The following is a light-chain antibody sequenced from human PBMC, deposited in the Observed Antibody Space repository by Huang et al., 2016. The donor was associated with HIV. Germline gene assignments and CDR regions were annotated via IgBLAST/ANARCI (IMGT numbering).Light chain of an antibody. CDR3: QQYNSYPWT. Sequence: DIQMTQSPSTLSASVGDRVTITCRASQSISSWVAWYQQKPEKAPKLLIYQASTLESGVPSRFSGSGSGTEFTLTVSSLQPDDFATYYCQQYNSYPWTFGHGTRVEIK. J-gene: IGKJ1*01. CDR1: QSISSW. CDR2: QAS. V-gene: IGKV1-5*03.